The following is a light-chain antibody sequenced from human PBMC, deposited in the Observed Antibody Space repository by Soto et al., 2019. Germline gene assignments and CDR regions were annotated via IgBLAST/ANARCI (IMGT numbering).Light chain of an antibody. J-gene: IGLJ2*01. CDR3: CSYAGNYTLL. Sequence: QSALTQPASVSGSPGQSITISCTGTSSDVGNYNLVSWYQQYPGKAPKLMIYDVTKRPSGVPDRFSGSKSANTASLTISGLQADDEADYYCCSYAGNYTLLFGGGTKLTVL. CDR2: DVT. V-gene: IGLV2-11*01. CDR1: SSDVGNYNL.